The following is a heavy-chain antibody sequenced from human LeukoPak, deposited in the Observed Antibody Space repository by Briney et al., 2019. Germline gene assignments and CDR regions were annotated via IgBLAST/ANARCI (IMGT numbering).Heavy chain of an antibody. D-gene: IGHD4-17*01. CDR2: ISYDGSNK. J-gene: IGHJ5*02. V-gene: IGHV3-30*04. CDR3: ARYKFMTTVTTGWFDP. Sequence: PGGSLRLSCAASGFAFSSYAMHWVRQAPGKGLEWVAVISYDGSNKYYADSVKGRFTISRDNSKNTLYLQMNSLRAEDTAVYYCARYKFMTTVTTGWFDPWGQGTLVTVSS. CDR1: GFAFSSYA.